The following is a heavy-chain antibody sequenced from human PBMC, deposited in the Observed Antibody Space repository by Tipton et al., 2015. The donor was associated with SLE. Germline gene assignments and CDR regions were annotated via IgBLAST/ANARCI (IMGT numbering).Heavy chain of an antibody. CDR1: GYTFTGHY. CDR2: INPSGGST. J-gene: IGHJ4*02. CDR3: ARVDTAMVGGDY. Sequence: QLVQSGPEVKKPGASVKVSCKASGYTFTGHYMHWVRQAPGQGLEWMGIINPSGGSTSYAQKFQGRVTMTRDTSTSTVYMDLSSLRSEGTAVYYCARVDTAMVGGDYWGQGTLVTVS. D-gene: IGHD5-18*01. V-gene: IGHV1-46*01.